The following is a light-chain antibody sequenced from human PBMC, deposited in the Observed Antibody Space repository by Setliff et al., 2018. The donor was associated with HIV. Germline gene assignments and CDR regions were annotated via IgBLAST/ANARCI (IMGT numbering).Light chain of an antibody. V-gene: IGLV2-14*03. J-gene: IGLJ1*01. CDR2: DVN. CDR1: STDVGGHNY. Sequence: QSALGQPDSVFGSLGQSITISCAGTSTDVGGHNYVSWYQQHPGKAPKLIIYDVNNRPSGISNRFSGSKSGNTASLTISGLQAEDETDYYCTSYTGNTRLFGTGTKVNVL. CDR3: TSYTGNTRL.